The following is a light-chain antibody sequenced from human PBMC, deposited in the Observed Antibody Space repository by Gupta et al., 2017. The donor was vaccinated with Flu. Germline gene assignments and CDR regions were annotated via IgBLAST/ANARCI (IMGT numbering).Light chain of an antibody. CDR1: ELGNKY. CDR2: QDS. J-gene: IGLJ1*01. Sequence: SHEVTQPPSVSVSPGKTAIITCSGDELGNKYVCWYQQKPGQSPVLVIYQDSKRPSGIPDRFSASGSGTTATLTIGGTQARDDDDYYCQAWGSSTGVFGTGTKVTVL. V-gene: IGLV3-1*01. CDR3: QAWGSSTGV.